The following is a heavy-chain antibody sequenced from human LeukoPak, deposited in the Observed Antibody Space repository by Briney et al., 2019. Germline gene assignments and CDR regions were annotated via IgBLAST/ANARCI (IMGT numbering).Heavy chain of an antibody. D-gene: IGHD1-1*01. V-gene: IGHV3-9*01. CDR1: GFTFDDYA. CDR3: TRLDNPNYYSYYMDV. CDR2: ISWNSGSI. J-gene: IGHJ6*03. Sequence: HAGGSLRLSCAASGFTFDDYAMHWVRQAPGKGLEWVSGISWNSGSIGYADSVKGRFTISRDNGKNSLYLQMNSLSADDTALYYCTRLDNPNYYSYYMDVWGKGTTVTVSS.